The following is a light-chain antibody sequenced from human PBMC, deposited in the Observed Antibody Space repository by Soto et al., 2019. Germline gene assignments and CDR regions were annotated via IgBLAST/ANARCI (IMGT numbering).Light chain of an antibody. V-gene: IGKV1-5*01. Sequence: DIQMTQSPSTLSASIGERVTITCRASQSISSWLAWYQQKPGKAPKLLIYDASSLESGVPSRFSGSGSGTDFTLTICCLQSEDFAVYYCQQYNNWPWTFGQGTKVDIK. CDR3: QQYNNWPWT. CDR1: QSISSW. CDR2: DAS. J-gene: IGKJ1*01.